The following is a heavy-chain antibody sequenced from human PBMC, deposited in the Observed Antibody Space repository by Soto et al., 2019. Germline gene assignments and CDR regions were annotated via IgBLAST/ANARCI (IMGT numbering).Heavy chain of an antibody. CDR1: GYTFTGYY. Sequence: GASVKVSCKASGYTFTGYYMHWVRQAPGQGLEWMGWINPNSGGTNYAQKFQGWVTMTRDTSISTAYMELSRLRSDDTAVYYCAREGAIGSFYYSGMDVWGQGTTVTVSS. V-gene: IGHV1-2*04. J-gene: IGHJ6*02. CDR3: AREGAIGSFYYSGMDV. D-gene: IGHD1-26*01. CDR2: INPNSGGT.